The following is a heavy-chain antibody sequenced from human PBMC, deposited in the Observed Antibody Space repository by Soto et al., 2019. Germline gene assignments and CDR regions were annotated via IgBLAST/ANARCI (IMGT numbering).Heavy chain of an antibody. CDR1: GYTFTSYS. CDR3: ARNIPNDYVWGSYRRKGIGEYYFDY. Sequence: ASVKVSCEASGYTFTSYSISWVRQAPGQGLEWMGWISAYNGNTNYAQKLQGRVTMTTDTSTSTAYMELRSLRSDDTAVYYCARNIPNDYVWGSYRRKGIGEYYFDYWGQGTLVTVSS. CDR2: ISAYNGNT. J-gene: IGHJ4*02. D-gene: IGHD3-16*02. V-gene: IGHV1-18*01.